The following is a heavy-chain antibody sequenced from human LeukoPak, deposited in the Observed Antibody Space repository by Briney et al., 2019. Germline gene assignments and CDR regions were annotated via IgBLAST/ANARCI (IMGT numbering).Heavy chain of an antibody. Sequence: PSETLSLTCTVSGGSISSTSYYWGWIRQPPGKGLEWIGSIFYSGNTDYNPSLKSRVTMSVDTSKNQFSLKLSSVTATDTALYYCARRAGYNTGWCWFDSWGQGALVTVSS. D-gene: IGHD6-19*01. V-gene: IGHV4-39*01. CDR3: ARRAGYNTGWCWFDS. CDR1: GGSISSTSYY. J-gene: IGHJ5*01. CDR2: IFYSGNT.